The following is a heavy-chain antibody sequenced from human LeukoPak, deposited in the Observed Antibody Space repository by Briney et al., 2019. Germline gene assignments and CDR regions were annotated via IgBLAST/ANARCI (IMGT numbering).Heavy chain of an antibody. D-gene: IGHD3-10*01. CDR2: ISYDGSNK. V-gene: IGHV3-30*18. Sequence: PRGSLRLSCAASGFTFSSYGMHWVRQAPGKGLEWVAVISYDGSNKYYADSVKGRFTISRDNSKNTLYLQMNSLRAEDTAVYYCAKYGEYYFDYWGQGTLVTVSS. J-gene: IGHJ4*02. CDR3: AKYGEYYFDY. CDR1: GFTFSSYG.